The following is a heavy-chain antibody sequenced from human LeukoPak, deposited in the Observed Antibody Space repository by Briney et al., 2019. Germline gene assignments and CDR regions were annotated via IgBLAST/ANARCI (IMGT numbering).Heavy chain of an antibody. D-gene: IGHD3-10*01. CDR2: ISGRGGRT. J-gene: IGHJ6*03. CDR1: VLTFSRYG. CDR3: AKGDFYGSGRDYYYYMDV. Sequence: GGSLRLSCAASVLTFSRYGMSAVRQAPGKGLEWVSAISGRGGRTYYADSVKGRFTISRDNSKNTLYLQMNSLRAEDTAVYNCAKGDFYGSGRDYYYYMDVWGKGTTVTISS. V-gene: IGHV3-23*01.